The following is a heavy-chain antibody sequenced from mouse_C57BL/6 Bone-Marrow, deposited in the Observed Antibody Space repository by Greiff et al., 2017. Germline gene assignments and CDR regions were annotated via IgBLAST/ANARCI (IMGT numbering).Heavy chain of an antibody. D-gene: IGHD1-1*01. CDR3: ACITEVAYYYAMDD. Sequence: VQLQQSGAELVKPGASVKISCKASGYAFSNYWMNWVKQRPGKGLEWIGHIYPGDGDTTYNGKFKGKDTLTADKSSSTAYMQLSSLTSEDSAVYFCACITEVAYYYAMDDWGQGTSVTVSS. CDR1: GYAFSNYW. CDR2: IYPGDGDT. V-gene: IGHV1-80*01. J-gene: IGHJ4*01.